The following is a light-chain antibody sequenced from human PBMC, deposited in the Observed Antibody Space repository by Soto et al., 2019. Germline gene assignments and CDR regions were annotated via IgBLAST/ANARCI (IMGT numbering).Light chain of an antibody. CDR2: GAS. J-gene: IGKJ1*01. CDR1: QSFSSSY. CDR3: QQYGSSPRT. Sequence: EIVLTQSPGTLSLSPGERATLSCRASQSFSSSYLAWYQQKPGQAPRLLIYGASSRATGIPDRFSGSGSWTDYTLPISRLEPEDVAVYYCQQYGSSPRTFGQGTKVEIK. V-gene: IGKV3-20*01.